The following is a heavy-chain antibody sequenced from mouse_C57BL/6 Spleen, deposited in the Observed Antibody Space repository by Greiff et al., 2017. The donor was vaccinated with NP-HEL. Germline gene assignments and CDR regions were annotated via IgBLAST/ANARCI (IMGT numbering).Heavy chain of an antibody. Sequence: VKMVESGAELVKPGASVKISCKASGYAFSSYWMNWVKQRPGKGLEWIGQIYPGDGDTNYNGKFKGKATLTADKSSSTAYMQLSSLTSEDSAVYFCAIGYYYGSRDYWGQGTTLTVSS. CDR2: IYPGDGDT. V-gene: IGHV1-80*01. CDR3: AIGYYYGSRDY. J-gene: IGHJ2*01. CDR1: GYAFSSYW. D-gene: IGHD1-1*01.